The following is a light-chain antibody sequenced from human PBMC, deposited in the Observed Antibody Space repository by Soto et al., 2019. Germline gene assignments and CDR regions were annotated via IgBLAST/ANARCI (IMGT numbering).Light chain of an antibody. J-gene: IGKJ1*01. V-gene: IGKV3-20*01. Sequence: EIVLTQSPGTLSLSPGERATLSCRASQSVSSSYLAWYQQKPGQAPRLLIYGASSRATGIPERFRGSGSGTEFTLTISRLEPEDCAVDYCHQYGSSTGTFGQGTKVEIK. CDR2: GAS. CDR3: HQYGSSTGT. CDR1: QSVSSSY.